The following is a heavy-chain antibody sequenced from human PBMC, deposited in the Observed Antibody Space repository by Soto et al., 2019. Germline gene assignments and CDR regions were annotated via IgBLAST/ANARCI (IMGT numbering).Heavy chain of an antibody. CDR2: INHSGST. Sequence: KPSETLSLTCAVYGGSFSCYYWNWIRQPPGKGLEWIGEINHSGSTNYNPSLKSRVSISVGTSNNQFSLKLSSVTAADTAVYYCARGRGDGYNQDWYFDLWGRGTLVTVSS. CDR3: ARGRGDGYNQDWYFDL. CDR1: GGSFSCYY. D-gene: IGHD3-10*01. V-gene: IGHV4-34*01. J-gene: IGHJ2*01.